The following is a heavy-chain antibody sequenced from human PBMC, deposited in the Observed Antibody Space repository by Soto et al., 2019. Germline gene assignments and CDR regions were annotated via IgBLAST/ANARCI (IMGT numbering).Heavy chain of an antibody. CDR3: VRFVDTAMVEPHRYYYGMDV. Sequence: PSETLSLTCAVYGGSFGGYAWSWIRQPPGKGLEWIGEINHSGSTNYNPSLKSRVTISIDKSKNQFSLKLNSVTAADTAVYYCVRFVDTAMVEPHRYYYGMDVWGQGTTVTVSS. V-gene: IGHV4-34*01. CDR1: GGSFGGYA. CDR2: INHSGST. D-gene: IGHD5-18*01. J-gene: IGHJ6*02.